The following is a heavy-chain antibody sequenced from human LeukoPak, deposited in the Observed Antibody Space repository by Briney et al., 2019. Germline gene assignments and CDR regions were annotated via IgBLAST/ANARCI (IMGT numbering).Heavy chain of an antibody. CDR3: ASFLTLIAAAGTQGDY. D-gene: IGHD6-13*01. CDR2: IRYDGSNK. Sequence: PGGSLRLSCAASGFTFSSYGMHWVRQAPGKGLEWVAFIRYDGSNKYYADSVKGRFTISRDNSKNTLYLQMNSLRAEDTAVYYCASFLTLIAAAGTQGDYWGQGTLVTVSS. CDR1: GFTFSSYG. J-gene: IGHJ4*02. V-gene: IGHV3-30*02.